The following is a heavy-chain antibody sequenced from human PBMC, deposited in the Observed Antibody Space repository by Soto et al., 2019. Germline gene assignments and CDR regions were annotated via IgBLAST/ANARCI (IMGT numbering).Heavy chain of an antibody. D-gene: IGHD3-3*01. Sequence: GGALRLSCTASGFSFGSYALSWVRQAPGKGLEWVSTISGSDGKTFYADSVKGRFSISRDTSQSTLYLQMNSLRADDTAMYYCARWSYLDYWGQGTQVTVSS. CDR1: GFSFGSYA. CDR3: ARWSYLDY. CDR2: ISGSDGKT. J-gene: IGHJ4*02. V-gene: IGHV3-23*01.